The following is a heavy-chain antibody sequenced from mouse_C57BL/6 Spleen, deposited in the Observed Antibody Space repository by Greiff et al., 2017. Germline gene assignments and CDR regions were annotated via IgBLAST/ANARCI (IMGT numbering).Heavy chain of an antibody. J-gene: IGHJ2*01. D-gene: IGHD4-1*01. CDR3: ARGGTGTRGFHY. CDR1: GYAFTNYL. CDR2: INPGSGGT. Sequence: VKVVESGAELVRPGTSVKVSCKASGYAFTNYLIEWVKQRPGQGLEWIGVINPGSGGTNYNEKFKGKATLTADKSSSTAYMQLSSLTSEDSAVYFCARGGTGTRGFHYWGQGTTLTVSS. V-gene: IGHV1-54*01.